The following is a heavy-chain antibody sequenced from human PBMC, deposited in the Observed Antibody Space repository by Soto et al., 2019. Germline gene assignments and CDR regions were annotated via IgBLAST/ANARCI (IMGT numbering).Heavy chain of an antibody. J-gene: IGHJ4*02. V-gene: IGHV1-8*01. CDR2: MNPNSGNT. CDR3: ARSSSTDYMRY. D-gene: IGHD3-10*01. CDR1: GHTFTSYD. Sequence: ASVKVSWKASGHTFTSYDINWVRQATGQGLEWMGWMNPNSGNTGYAQKLQGRVTMTRNTSISTAYMELSSLRSEDTAVYYCARSSSTDYMRYWGQGTLVTVSS.